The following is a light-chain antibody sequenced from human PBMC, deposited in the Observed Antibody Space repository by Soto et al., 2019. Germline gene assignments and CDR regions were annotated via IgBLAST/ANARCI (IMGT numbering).Light chain of an antibody. J-gene: IGLJ2*01. CDR3: SSFSADTTPVL. V-gene: IGLV2-14*01. Sequence: QSALTQPASVSGSPGQSITISCTGTSGDIGGYHYVSWYQQHPGKAPKLLISEVTNRPSGVSNRFSGSKSGNTASLTISGLQAEDEADYYCSSFSADTTPVLFGGGTKLTVL. CDR1: SGDIGGYHY. CDR2: EVT.